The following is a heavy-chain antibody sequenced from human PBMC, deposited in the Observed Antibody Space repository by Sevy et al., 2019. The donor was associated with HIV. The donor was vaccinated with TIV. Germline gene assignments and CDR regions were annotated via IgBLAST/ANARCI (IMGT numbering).Heavy chain of an antibody. Sequence: GGSLRLSCAASGFTFSSYVMHWVRQAPGKGLEWVALIWYDGTIKYYAHSLKGRFTISRDNSKDTLFLQMNSLTPEDTAVYYCARGGGYCGGDCYSIDYWGQGALVTVSS. CDR3: ARGGGYCGGDCYSIDY. J-gene: IGHJ4*02. CDR1: GFTFSSYV. CDR2: IWYDGTIK. V-gene: IGHV3-33*08. D-gene: IGHD2-21*02.